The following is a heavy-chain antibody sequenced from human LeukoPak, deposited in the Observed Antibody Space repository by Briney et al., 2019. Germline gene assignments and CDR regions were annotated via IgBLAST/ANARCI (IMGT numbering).Heavy chain of an antibody. D-gene: IGHD6-19*01. CDR2: ISSISDTI. CDR3: ARDLSSGWYEGGYFDY. CDR1: GFTFSHYS. J-gene: IGHJ4*02. V-gene: IGHV3-48*01. Sequence: GGSLRLSCAASGFTFSHYSMIWVRQAPGKGLEWISYISSISDTIYYADSVKGRFTISRDNAVNSLYLQMNSLRAEDTAVYYCARDLSSGWYEGGYFDYWGQGTLVTVSS.